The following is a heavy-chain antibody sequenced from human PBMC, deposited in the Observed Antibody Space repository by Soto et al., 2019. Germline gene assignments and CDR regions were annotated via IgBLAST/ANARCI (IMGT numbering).Heavy chain of an antibody. Sequence: QVQLVQSGAEVKKPGASVKVSCKASGYTFTSYAMHWVRQAPGQRLEWMGWINAGNGNTKYSQKFQGRVTITRDTSASTAYMELSSLRSEDTAVYYCARAPGTSGDPLYYFNYWGQGTLVTVSS. CDR1: GYTFTSYA. J-gene: IGHJ4*02. V-gene: IGHV1-3*01. D-gene: IGHD1-1*01. CDR2: INAGNGNT. CDR3: ARAPGTSGDPLYYFNY.